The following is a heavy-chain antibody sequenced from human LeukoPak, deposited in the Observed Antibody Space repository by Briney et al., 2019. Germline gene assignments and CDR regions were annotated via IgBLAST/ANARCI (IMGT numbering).Heavy chain of an antibody. CDR3: ARVRPYYNWNYPYYFDY. Sequence: SETLSLTCAVYGGSFSGYYWSWIHQPPGKGLEWIGEINHSGSTNYNPSLKSRVTISVDTSKNQFSLKLSSVTAADTAVYYCARVRPYYNWNYPYYFDYWGQGTLVTVSS. CDR2: INHSGST. D-gene: IGHD1-7*01. V-gene: IGHV4-34*01. CDR1: GGSFSGYY. J-gene: IGHJ4*02.